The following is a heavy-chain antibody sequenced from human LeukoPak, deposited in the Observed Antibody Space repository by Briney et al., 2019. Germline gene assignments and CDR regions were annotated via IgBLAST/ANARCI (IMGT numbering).Heavy chain of an antibody. D-gene: IGHD3-9*01. Sequence: ASVKVSCKASGGTFSSYAISWVRQAPGQGLEWMGGIIPIFGTAHYAQKFQGRVTITADESTSTAYMELSSLRSEDTAVYYCARGRSYDILTGYYKSYYYYYMDVWGKGTTVTISS. CDR1: GGTFSSYA. J-gene: IGHJ6*03. V-gene: IGHV1-69*13. CDR3: ARGRSYDILTGYYKSYYYYYMDV. CDR2: IIPIFGTA.